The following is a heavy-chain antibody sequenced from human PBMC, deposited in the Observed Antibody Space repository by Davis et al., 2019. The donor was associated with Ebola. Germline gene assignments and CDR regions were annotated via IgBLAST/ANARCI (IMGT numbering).Heavy chain of an antibody. J-gene: IGHJ6*03. Sequence: PGGSLRLSCAASGFTFSSYAMSWVRQAPGKGLEWASAISGSGGSTYYADSVKGRFTISRDNSKNTLYLQMNSLRAEDTAVYYCAKDPDYYYYYMDVWGKGTTVTVSS. CDR1: GFTFSSYA. CDR3: AKDPDYYYYYMDV. V-gene: IGHV3-23*01. CDR2: ISGSGGST.